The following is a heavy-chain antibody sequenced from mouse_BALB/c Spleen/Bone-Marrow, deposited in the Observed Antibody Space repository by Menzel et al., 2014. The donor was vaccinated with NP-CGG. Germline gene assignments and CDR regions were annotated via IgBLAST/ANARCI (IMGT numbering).Heavy chain of an antibody. CDR3: TRSSPGFAY. Sequence: QVQLQQSGAELVKPGALVKLSCKASGYTFTNYFMYWVKQRPGQGLEWIGEINPNNGGTNYNENFESKATLTVDKSSSTAYMQLSSLTSEDSAVYYCTRSSPGFAYWGQGTLVTVSA. CDR2: INPNNGGT. J-gene: IGHJ3*01. D-gene: IGHD6-1*01. CDR1: GYTFTNYF. V-gene: IGHV1S81*02.